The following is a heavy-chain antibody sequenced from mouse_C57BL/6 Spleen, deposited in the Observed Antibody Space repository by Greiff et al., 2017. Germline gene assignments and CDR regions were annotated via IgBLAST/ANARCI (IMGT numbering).Heavy chain of an antibody. V-gene: IGHV3-6*01. Sequence: VQLQQSGPGLVKPSQSLSLTCSVTGYSITSGYYWNWIRQFPGNKLEWMGYISYDGSNNYNPSLKNRISITRDTSKNQFFLKLNSVTTEDTATXYCARGGSKGHYYAMDYWGQGTSVTVSS. D-gene: IGHD2-5*01. CDR2: ISYDGSN. J-gene: IGHJ4*01. CDR3: ARGGSKGHYYAMDY. CDR1: GYSITSGYY.